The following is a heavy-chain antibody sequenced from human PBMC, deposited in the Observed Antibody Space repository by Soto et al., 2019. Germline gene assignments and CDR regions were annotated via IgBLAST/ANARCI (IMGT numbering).Heavy chain of an antibody. J-gene: IGHJ6*02. CDR2: ISSSISTK. CDR1: GFTFSKYA. CDR3: ASPVTRYCGGDCSDGMDV. Sequence: LRLSWAASGFTFSKYAMNWVRQAPGKGLEWVSYISSSISTKYYADSVKGRFTISRDNAKNSLYLQMNSLRDEDTAVYYCASPVTRYCGGDCSDGMDVWGQGTTVTVSS. V-gene: IGHV3-48*02. D-gene: IGHD2-21*02.